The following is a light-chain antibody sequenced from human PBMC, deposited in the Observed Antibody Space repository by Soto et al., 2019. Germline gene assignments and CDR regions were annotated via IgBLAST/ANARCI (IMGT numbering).Light chain of an antibody. Sequence: EIVLTHSPGTLSLSPCERATLSFRASQSVSSGYLAWYQHKPGQAPRLLIYGASSRATGLPDRFSGSGSGTDFTLTISRLEPEDFAVYYCQQYGSSPWTFGQGTKVDNK. CDR1: QSVSSGY. J-gene: IGKJ1*01. CDR2: GAS. CDR3: QQYGSSPWT. V-gene: IGKV3-20*01.